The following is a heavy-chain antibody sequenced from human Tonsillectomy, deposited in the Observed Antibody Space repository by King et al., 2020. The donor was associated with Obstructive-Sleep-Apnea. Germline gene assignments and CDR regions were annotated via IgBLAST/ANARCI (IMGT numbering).Heavy chain of an antibody. CDR3: ARMHTNMVDHYYFDMDV. D-gene: IGHD2-8*01. J-gene: IGHJ6*02. Sequence: TLKESGPALVKPTQTLTLTCTFSGFSLSTSGMCVSWIRQPPGKALEWLARIDWDDDKYYRKSLKTRLTISKDPSKNQVVLTMTNMDPVDTATYYCARMHTNMVDHYYFDMDVWGQGTTVTVSS. CDR1: GFSLSTSGMC. CDR2: IDWDDDK. V-gene: IGHV2-70*11.